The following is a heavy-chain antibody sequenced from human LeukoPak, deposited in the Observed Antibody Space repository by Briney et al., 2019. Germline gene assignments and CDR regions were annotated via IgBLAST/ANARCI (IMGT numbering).Heavy chain of an antibody. V-gene: IGHV3-30*03. CDR1: GFTFSSYG. CDR3: SREYFDWSRNYYYGMDV. Sequence: GGSLGLSCAASGFTFSSYGMHWVRQAPGKGLEWVAVISYDGSNKYYADSVKGRFTISRDNSKNTLYLQMNSLRAEDTAVYYCSREYFDWSRNYYYGMDVWGQGTTVTVSS. D-gene: IGHD3-9*01. CDR2: ISYDGSNK. J-gene: IGHJ6*02.